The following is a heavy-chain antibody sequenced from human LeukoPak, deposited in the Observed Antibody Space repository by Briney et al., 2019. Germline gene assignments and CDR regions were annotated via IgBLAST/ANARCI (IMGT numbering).Heavy chain of an antibody. CDR1: GGSISSYY. CDR2: IYYSGST. D-gene: IGHD4-23*01. CDR3: ARRRWSYFDY. V-gene: IGHV4-59*01. Sequence: SETLSLTCTVSGGSISSYYWSWIRQPPGKGLEWIGYIYYSGSTNYNPSLKSRVTISVDTSKNQFSPKLSSVTAADTAVYYCARRRWSYFDYWGQGTLVTVSS. J-gene: IGHJ4*02.